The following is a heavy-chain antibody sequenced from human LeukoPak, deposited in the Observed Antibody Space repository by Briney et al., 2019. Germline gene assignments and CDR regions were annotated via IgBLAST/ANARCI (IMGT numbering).Heavy chain of an antibody. V-gene: IGHV3-23*01. D-gene: IGHD3-22*01. CDR2: INNSGDRT. CDR1: GFTLSSDA. CDR3: AKGRSDIDY. Sequence: PGESLRLSCAASGFTLSSDAMSWVRQAPGKGLEWVSGINNSGDRTYYADSVKGRFTISRDISENTLYLQMNSLRAEDTAVYYCAKGRSDIDYWGQGILVTVSS. J-gene: IGHJ4*02.